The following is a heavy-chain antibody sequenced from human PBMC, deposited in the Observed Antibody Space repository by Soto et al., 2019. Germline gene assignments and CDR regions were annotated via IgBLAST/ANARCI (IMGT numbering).Heavy chain of an antibody. V-gene: IGHV3-48*03. CDR1: GFTFSSYE. J-gene: IGHJ6*02. CDR3: ASTQYCSGGSCYQYYYYGMDV. D-gene: IGHD2-15*01. CDR2: ISSSGSTI. Sequence: PGGSLRLSCAASGFTFSSYEMNWVRQAPGKGLEWVSYISSSGSTIYYADSVKGRFTISRDNAKNSLYLQMNSLRAEDTAVYYCASTQYCSGGSCYQYYYYGMDVWGQGTTVTVSS.